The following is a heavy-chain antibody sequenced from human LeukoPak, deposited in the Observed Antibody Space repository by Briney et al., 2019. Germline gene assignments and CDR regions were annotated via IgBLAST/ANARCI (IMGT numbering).Heavy chain of an antibody. CDR3: ARAGDSSGYSDY. J-gene: IGHJ4*02. D-gene: IGHD3-22*01. V-gene: IGHV4-34*01. CDR2: INHSGST. Sequence: GSLRLSCAASGFTFSSYEMNWIRQPPGKGLEWIGEINHSGSTNYNPSLKSRVTISVDTSKNQFSLKLSSVTAADTAMYYCARAGDSSGYSDYWGQGTLVTVSS. CDR1: GFTFSSYE.